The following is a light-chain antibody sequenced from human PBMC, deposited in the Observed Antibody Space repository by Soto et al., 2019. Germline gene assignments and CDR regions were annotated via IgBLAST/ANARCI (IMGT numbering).Light chain of an antibody. CDR2: GAS. V-gene: IGKV3-20*01. CDR1: QSFSSSY. Sequence: EIVLTQSPGTLSLSPGERATLSCRASQSFSSSYLAWYQQKPGQAPRLLIYGASSRATGIPDRFSGSGSGTDFTLPISSLEPEDFAVYYCQHYGSAIFTFGPGTKVDVK. J-gene: IGKJ3*01. CDR3: QHYGSAIFT.